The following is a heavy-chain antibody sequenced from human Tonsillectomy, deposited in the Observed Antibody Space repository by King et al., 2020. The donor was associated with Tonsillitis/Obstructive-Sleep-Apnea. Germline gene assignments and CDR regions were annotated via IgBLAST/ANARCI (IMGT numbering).Heavy chain of an antibody. CDR1: GYTFTKNY. Sequence: VQLVESGAEVKTPGASVKVSCKASGYTFTKNYIHWVRQARGQGLEWMGIINPSSGVTTYAQKFQGRVTMTSDTSASTVYLELSSLRSEDTAVYYCARDDVVGRYIDSWGQGTLVTVSS. CDR3: ARDDVVGRYIDS. D-gene: IGHD1-14*01. V-gene: IGHV1-46*01. J-gene: IGHJ4*02. CDR2: INPSSGVT.